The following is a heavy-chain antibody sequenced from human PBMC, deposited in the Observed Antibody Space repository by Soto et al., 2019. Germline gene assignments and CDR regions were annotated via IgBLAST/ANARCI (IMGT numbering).Heavy chain of an antibody. J-gene: IGHJ6*02. Sequence: PGGSLRLSCAASGFTFSSYGMHWVRQAPGKGLEWVAVISYDGSNKYYADSVKGRFTISRDNSKNTLYLQMNSLRAEDTAVYYCAKADEYYYDSSGYYPPNYGMDVWGQGTTVTVSS. V-gene: IGHV3-30*18. D-gene: IGHD3-22*01. CDR2: ISYDGSNK. CDR1: GFTFSSYG. CDR3: AKADEYYYDSSGYYPPNYGMDV.